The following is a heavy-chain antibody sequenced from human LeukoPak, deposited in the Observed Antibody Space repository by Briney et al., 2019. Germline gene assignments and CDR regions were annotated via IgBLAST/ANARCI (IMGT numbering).Heavy chain of an antibody. CDR2: ISGSGGST. D-gene: IGHD3-16*01. CDR1: GFAFSTYA. V-gene: IGHV3-23*01. J-gene: IGHJ4*02. CDR3: ARSRGPNTFGGVHDY. Sequence: GGSLRLSCAASGFAFSTYAMSWVRLAPGKGLEWVSAISGSGGSTHYADSVKGRFTISRDNSKNTLFLQMNSLRAEDTAVYYCARSRGPNTFGGVHDYWGQGTLVTVSS.